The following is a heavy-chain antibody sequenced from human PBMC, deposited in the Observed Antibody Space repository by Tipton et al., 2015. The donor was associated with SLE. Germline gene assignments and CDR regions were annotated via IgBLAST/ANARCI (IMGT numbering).Heavy chain of an antibody. Sequence: TLSLTCTVSGGSISSSSYYWGWIRQPPGKGLEWIGYIYTSGSTNYNPSLKSRVTISVDTSKNQFSLKLSSVTAADTAVYYCAGLYGSGSFFDYWGQGTLVTVSS. J-gene: IGHJ4*02. CDR2: IYTSGST. D-gene: IGHD3-10*01. CDR1: GGSISSSSYY. CDR3: AGLYGSGSFFDY. V-gene: IGHV4-61*05.